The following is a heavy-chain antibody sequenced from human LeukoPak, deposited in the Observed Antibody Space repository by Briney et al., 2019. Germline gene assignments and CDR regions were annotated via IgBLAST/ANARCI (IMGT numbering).Heavy chain of an antibody. J-gene: IGHJ6*02. D-gene: IGHD6-13*01. V-gene: IGHV3-48*01. Sequence: PGGSLRLSCAASGFTFSSYSMNWVRQAPGKGLEWVSYISSSSSTIYYADSVKGRFTISRDNAKNSLYLQMNSLRAEDTAVYYCASLAAAGTRPTYYYYYYGMDVWGQGTTVTVPS. CDR1: GFTFSSYS. CDR3: ASLAAAGTRPTYYYYYYGMDV. CDR2: ISSSSSTI.